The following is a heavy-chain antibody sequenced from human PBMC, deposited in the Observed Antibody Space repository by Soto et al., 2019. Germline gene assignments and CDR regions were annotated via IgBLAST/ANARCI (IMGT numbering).Heavy chain of an antibody. V-gene: IGHV3-7*03. Sequence: EVLLVESGGGLVQPGGSLRLSCAASGFTFSNYRMSWVRQAPGKGLEWVARIKEDGSERYYVPSVRGGFTISRDNAKNSLSLHRNSLRADDTAVYYCASLKVSSAWEVWCQGTLVTVSS. CDR1: GFTFSNYR. CDR2: IKEDGSER. J-gene: IGHJ4*02. D-gene: IGHD6-19*01. CDR3: ASLKVSSAWEV.